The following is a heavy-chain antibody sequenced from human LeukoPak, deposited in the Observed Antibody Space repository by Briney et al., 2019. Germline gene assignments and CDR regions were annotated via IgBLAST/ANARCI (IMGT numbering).Heavy chain of an antibody. V-gene: IGHV3-30*02. CDR1: GFTFSSYG. Sequence: GGSLRLSCAAYGFTFSSYGMHWDRQAPSKGLEWVAFIRYDGSNKYYADSVKGRFTISRDNSKNTLYLQMNSLRAEDTAVYYCAGDDYGGNPEGYWGQGTLVTVSS. CDR2: IRYDGSNK. CDR3: AGDDYGGNPEGY. D-gene: IGHD4-23*01. J-gene: IGHJ4*02.